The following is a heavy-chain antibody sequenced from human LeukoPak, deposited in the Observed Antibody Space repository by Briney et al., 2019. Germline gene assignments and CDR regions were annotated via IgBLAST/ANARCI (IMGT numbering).Heavy chain of an antibody. CDR2: IYYSGST. V-gene: IGHV4-59*01. J-gene: IGHJ5*02. Sequence: PSETLSLTCTVSGGSISSYYWSGLRQPPGKGLEWIGHIYYSGSTNYNPSLKSRVTIPVDTSKNQFSLKLSSVTAADTAVYYCARGDYYDSSGYYPPRNWFDPWGQGTLVTVSS. D-gene: IGHD3-22*01. CDR3: ARGDYYDSSGYYPPRNWFDP. CDR1: GGSISSYY.